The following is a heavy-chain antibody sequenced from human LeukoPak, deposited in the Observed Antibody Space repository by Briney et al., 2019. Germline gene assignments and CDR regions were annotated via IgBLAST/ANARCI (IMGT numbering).Heavy chain of an antibody. CDR1: GYTFTSYG. Sequence: ASVKVSCKASGYTFTSYGISWVRQAPGQGLEWMGWISAYNGNTNYAQKFQGRVTMTRDTSISTAYMELSRLRSDDTAVYYCASVRLYYGMDVWGQGTTVTVSS. D-gene: IGHD3-10*01. V-gene: IGHV1-18*01. CDR3: ASVRLYYGMDV. CDR2: ISAYNGNT. J-gene: IGHJ6*02.